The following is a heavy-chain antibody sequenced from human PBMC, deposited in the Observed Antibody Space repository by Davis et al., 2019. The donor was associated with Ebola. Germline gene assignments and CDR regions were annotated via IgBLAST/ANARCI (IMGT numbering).Heavy chain of an antibody. CDR2: ISYDGSNK. D-gene: IGHD6-19*01. CDR3: ARGYSSGWLDYFDY. V-gene: IGHV3-30-3*01. J-gene: IGHJ4*02. Sequence: GESLKISCAASGFTFSSYAMHWVRQAPGKGLEWVAVISYDGSNKYYADSVKGRFTISRDNSKNTLYLQMNSLRAEDTAVYYCARGYSSGWLDYFDYWGQGTLVTVSS. CDR1: GFTFSSYA.